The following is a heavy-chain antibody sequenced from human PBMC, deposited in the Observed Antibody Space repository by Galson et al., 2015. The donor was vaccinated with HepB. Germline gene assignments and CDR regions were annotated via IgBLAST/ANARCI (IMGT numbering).Heavy chain of an antibody. V-gene: IGHV6-1*01. Sequence: CAISGDSVSNIRGIWNWIRQSPSRGLEWLGRTYYRSKWYNDYAVSVKGRININPDTSKNQFALQLSSVTPEDTAVYYCARDLRIGDHYYYNGMDVWGQGTTVTVSS. CDR3: ARDLRIGDHYYYNGMDV. D-gene: IGHD3-16*01. J-gene: IGHJ6*02. CDR1: GDSVSNIRGI. CDR2: TYYRSKWYN.